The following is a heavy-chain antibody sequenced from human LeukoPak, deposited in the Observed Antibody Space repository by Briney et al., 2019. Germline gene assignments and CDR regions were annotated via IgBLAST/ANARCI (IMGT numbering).Heavy chain of an antibody. J-gene: IGHJ6*02. V-gene: IGHV1-18*01. D-gene: IGHD1-26*01. CDR1: GYTFTSYG. CDR3: ARDQVGLYYYYGMDV. Sequence: ASVKVSCKASGYTFTSYGISWVRQAPGQGLEWMGWISAYNGNTNYAQKLQGRVTMTTDTSTSTAYMELRSLRSDDTAVYYCARDQVGLYYYYGMDVWGQGTTVTVS. CDR2: ISAYNGNT.